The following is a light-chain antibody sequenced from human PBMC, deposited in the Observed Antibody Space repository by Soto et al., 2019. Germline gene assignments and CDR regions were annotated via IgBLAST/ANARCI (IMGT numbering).Light chain of an antibody. V-gene: IGLV6-57*04. CDR1: SRSIASNY. Sequence: NFMLTQPHSVSESPGKTVTISCTRSSRSIASNYVQWYQQRPGSAPTTVIYEDNQRPSGVPDRFSGSIDSSSNSASLTTSGLKTEDEADYYCQSYDSSNHVVFGGGTKVTVL. J-gene: IGLJ2*01. CDR3: QSYDSSNHVV. CDR2: EDN.